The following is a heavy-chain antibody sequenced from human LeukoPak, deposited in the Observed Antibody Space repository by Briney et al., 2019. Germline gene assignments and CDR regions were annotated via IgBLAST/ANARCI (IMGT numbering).Heavy chain of an antibody. J-gene: IGHJ4*02. D-gene: IGHD4-17*01. CDR1: VYSFTGYG. V-gene: IGHV1-18*01. CDR3: ARGIGSYGDSGLPFAY. Sequence: ASVKVSCKASVYSFTGYGIGWLRQAPGQGPEWMGWISAYNGNTKYAQKFQGRVTMTTDTSTSTAYMELRSLRSDDTAVYYCARGIGSYGDSGLPFAYWGQGTLVTVSS. CDR2: ISAYNGNT.